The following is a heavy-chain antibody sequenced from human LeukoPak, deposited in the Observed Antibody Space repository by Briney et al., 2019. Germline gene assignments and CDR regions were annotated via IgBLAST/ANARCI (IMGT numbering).Heavy chain of an antibody. V-gene: IGHV4-38-2*02. D-gene: IGHD5-18*01. J-gene: IGHJ4*02. CDR3: ARSGYSYGYNY. CDR1: GYSISSGYY. Sequence: SETLSLTCTVSGYSISSGYYWGWIRQPPGKGLEWIGRIYTSGSTNYNPSLKSRVTMSVDTSKNQFSLKLSSVTAADTAVYYCARSGYSYGYNYWGQGTLVTVSS. CDR2: IYTSGST.